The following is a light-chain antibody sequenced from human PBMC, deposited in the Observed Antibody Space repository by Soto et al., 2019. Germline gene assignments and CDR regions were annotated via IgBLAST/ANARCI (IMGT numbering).Light chain of an antibody. CDR2: DAS. V-gene: IGKV3-11*01. J-gene: IGKJ5*01. CDR3: QQRSNGIT. Sequence: EIVLTQSPATLSLSPGERDTLTCRASQSVSSYLASYQPKPGQAPRLLIYDASNRATGIPARFSGSGSGTDFTLTISSLEPEDFAVYYCQQRSNGITFGRGT. CDR1: QSVSSY.